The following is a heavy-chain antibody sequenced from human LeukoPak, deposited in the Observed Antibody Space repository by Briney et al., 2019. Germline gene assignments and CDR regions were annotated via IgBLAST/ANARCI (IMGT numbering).Heavy chain of an antibody. CDR1: GYTFTSYY. J-gene: IGHJ4*02. Sequence: ASVKVSCKASGYTFTSYYMHWVRQAPGQGLEWMGIINPSGGSTSYAQKFQGRVTMTRDMSMSTVYMELSSLRSEDTAVYYCARLYSLGSYYDSAYDYWGQGTLVTVSS. CDR3: ARLYSLGSYYDSAYDY. D-gene: IGHD3-22*01. CDR2: INPSGGST. V-gene: IGHV1-46*01.